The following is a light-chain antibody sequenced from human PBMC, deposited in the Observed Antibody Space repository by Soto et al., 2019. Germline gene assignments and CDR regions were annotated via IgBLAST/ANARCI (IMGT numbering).Light chain of an antibody. V-gene: IGKV3-20*01. CDR2: RAS. CDR3: QQYSKWPPWT. Sequence: EIVFTQSPCTLSLSPGERATLSFRAIQSVSSSYLAWYQQKPGQAPRLFIFRASSRATGVPARFSASGSGTEFTLTISELQSEDFAVYYCQQYSKWPPWTFGPGTKVDIK. J-gene: IGKJ1*01. CDR1: QSVSSSY.